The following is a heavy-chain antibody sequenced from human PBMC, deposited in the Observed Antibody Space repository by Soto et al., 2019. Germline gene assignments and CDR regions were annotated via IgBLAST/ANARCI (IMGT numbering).Heavy chain of an antibody. CDR2: IIPTFDSA. CDR3: AATPYRYSSGSRCLYYFDN. CDR1: GATFNSNA. J-gene: IGHJ4*02. V-gene: IGHV1-69*01. D-gene: IGHD2-15*01. Sequence: QVHLVQSGAEVKTPGASVKVSCKASGATFNSNAVNWVRQAPGQGLEWMGGIIPTFDSANYAQKFHGRITITADASTSTAYMELSSLRSEDTAVYYCAATPYRYSSGSRCLYYFDNWGQGTLVTVSS.